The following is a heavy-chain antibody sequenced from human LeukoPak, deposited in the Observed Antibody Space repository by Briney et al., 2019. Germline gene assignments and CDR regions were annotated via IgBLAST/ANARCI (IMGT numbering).Heavy chain of an antibody. V-gene: IGHV3-23*01. J-gene: IGHJ5*02. D-gene: IGHD6-19*01. CDR1: GFTFSDYA. CDR3: AKGSGSGWYGWFAP. Sequence: GGSLRLSCAASGFTFSDYAMYWVRQAPGKGLEWVSCIEASGEATYSAYSVKGRFTISRYNSKNTFYLQMHSLRAEDTAVYDCAKGSGSGWYGWFAPWGQGTLVTVSS. CDR2: IEASGEAT.